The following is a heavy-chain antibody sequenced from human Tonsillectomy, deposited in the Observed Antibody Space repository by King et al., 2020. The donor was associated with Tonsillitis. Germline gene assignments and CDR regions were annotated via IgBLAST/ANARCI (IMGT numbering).Heavy chain of an antibody. Sequence: QLQESGPGLVKPSETLSLTCSVSGVSVDNYYWSWIRQPPGKGLEWIGYVYKSGSTSYNPSLKSRLTISLDMSKNLFSLRLRSVTAADRAVYYCARITVGGDYRPYYFDYWGQRTMVTVSS. CDR2: VYKSGST. V-gene: IGHV4-59*02. CDR3: ARITVGGDYRPYYFDY. CDR1: GVSVDNYY. D-gene: IGHD3-16*01. J-gene: IGHJ4*02.